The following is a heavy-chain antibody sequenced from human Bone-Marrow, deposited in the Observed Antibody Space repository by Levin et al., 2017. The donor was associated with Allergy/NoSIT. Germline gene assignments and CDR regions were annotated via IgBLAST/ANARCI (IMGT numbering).Heavy chain of an antibody. D-gene: IGHD2-2*01. CDR3: ARPGVVVAGRYYMDV. CDR2: VHVDGST. Sequence: GGSLRLSCAASGFTVNTNHMTWIRQAPGKGLEWVSNVHVDGSTTHADSVRGRFAISRDNSKNMVYLQMNSLRAEDTAVYYCARPGVVVAGRYYMDVWGKGTTVTVSS. V-gene: IGHV3-53*01. J-gene: IGHJ6*03. CDR1: GFTVNTNH.